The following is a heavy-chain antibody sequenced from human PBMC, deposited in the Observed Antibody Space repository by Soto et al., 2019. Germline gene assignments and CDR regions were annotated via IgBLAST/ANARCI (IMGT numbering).Heavy chain of an antibody. CDR3: ARGTGGDSYYFDY. V-gene: IGHV3-13*01. D-gene: IGHD2-21*02. Sequence: EVQLVESGGGLVQPGGSLRLSCAASGFTFSSYDMHWVHQATGKGLEWVSAIGTAGDTYYPGSVKGRFTISRENAKNSLYLQMNSLRAGDTAVYYCARGTGGDSYYFDYWGQGTLVTVSS. CDR2: IGTAGDT. J-gene: IGHJ4*02. CDR1: GFTFSSYD.